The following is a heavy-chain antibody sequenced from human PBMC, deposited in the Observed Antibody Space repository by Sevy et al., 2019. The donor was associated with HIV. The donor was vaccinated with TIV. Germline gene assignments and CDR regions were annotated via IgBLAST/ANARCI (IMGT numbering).Heavy chain of an antibody. CDR3: ASGGETLRGFDR. D-gene: IGHD3-16*01. CDR2: IYHSGYT. J-gene: IGHJ5*02. Sequence: SETLSLTCAVSGGSISSVNWWHWVRQPPGKGLEWRGEIYHSGYTNYNPSLKSRVTISVDNSKNLFSLNLNSVTAADTAVYYCASGGETLRGFDRWGQGSLVTVSS. CDR1: GGSISSVNW. V-gene: IGHV4-4*02.